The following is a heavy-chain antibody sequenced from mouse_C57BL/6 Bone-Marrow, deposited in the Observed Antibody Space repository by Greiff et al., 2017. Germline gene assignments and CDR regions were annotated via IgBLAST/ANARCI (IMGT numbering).Heavy chain of an antibody. V-gene: IGHV5-6*02. J-gene: IGHJ3*01. Sequence: EVKLMESGGDLVKPGGSLKLSCAASGFTFSSYGMSWVRQTPDKRLEWVATISSGGSYTYYPDSVKGRFTISRDNAKNTVYLQLSSLKSEDTAMYDCARRRWLLQFAYWGQGTLVTVSA. CDR2: ISSGGSYT. CDR1: GFTFSSYG. CDR3: ARRRWLLQFAY. D-gene: IGHD2-3*01.